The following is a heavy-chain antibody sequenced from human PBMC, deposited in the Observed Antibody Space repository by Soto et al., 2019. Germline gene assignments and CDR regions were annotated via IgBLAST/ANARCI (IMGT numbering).Heavy chain of an antibody. J-gene: IGHJ6*03. CDR1: GGSFSGYY. CDR3: GRGRRRKPYYYSYYMDV. V-gene: IGHV4-34*01. Sequence: QVQLQQWGAGLLKPSETLSLTCAVYGGSFSGYYWSWIRQPPGKGLEWIGEINHSGSNNYNPSLKSRVTISVDTSKNQFSLKLSSVTAADTAVYYCGRGRRRKPYYYSYYMDVWGKGTTVTVSS. CDR2: INHSGSN.